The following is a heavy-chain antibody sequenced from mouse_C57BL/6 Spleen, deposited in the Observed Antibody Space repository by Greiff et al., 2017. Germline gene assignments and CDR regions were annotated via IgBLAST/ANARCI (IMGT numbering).Heavy chain of an antibody. Sequence: EVHLVESEGGLVQPGSSMKLSCTASGFTFSDYYMAWVRQVPEKGLEWVANINYDGSSTYYLDSLKSRFIISRDNAKNILYLQMSSLKSEDTATYYCARYRGSYEFWYFEVWGTGTTVTVSS. J-gene: IGHJ1*03. CDR3: ARYRGSYEFWYFEV. CDR1: GFTFSDYY. D-gene: IGHD1-1*02. CDR2: INYDGSST. V-gene: IGHV5-16*01.